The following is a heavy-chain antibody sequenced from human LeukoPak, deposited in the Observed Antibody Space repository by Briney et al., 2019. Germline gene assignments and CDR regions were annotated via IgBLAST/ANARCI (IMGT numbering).Heavy chain of an antibody. Sequence: GGSLRLSCAASGFTVSSNYMSWVRQAPGKGLEWVSVIYSGGSTYYAGSVKGRFTISRDNSKNTLYLQMNSLRAEETAVYYCGRAERGYSGYDVDYWGQGTLVTVSS. CDR1: GFTVSSNY. CDR2: IYSGGST. V-gene: IGHV3-53*01. J-gene: IGHJ4*02. D-gene: IGHD5-12*01. CDR3: GRAERGYSGYDVDY.